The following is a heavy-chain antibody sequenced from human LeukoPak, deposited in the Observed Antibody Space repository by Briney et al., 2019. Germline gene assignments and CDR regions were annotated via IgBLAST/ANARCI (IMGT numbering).Heavy chain of an antibody. J-gene: IGHJ3*02. CDR2: INPNSGGT. V-gene: IGHV1-2*02. D-gene: IGHD2-2*01. CDR1: GYTFTGYY. CDR3: ARGEFGVVVPAADPFDI. Sequence: ASVKVSCKASGYTFTGYYMRWVRQAPGQGLEWMVCINPNSGGTNYAQKFQGRVTMTRDTSISTAYMELSRLRSDDTAVYYCARGEFGVVVPAADPFDIWGQGTMVTVSS.